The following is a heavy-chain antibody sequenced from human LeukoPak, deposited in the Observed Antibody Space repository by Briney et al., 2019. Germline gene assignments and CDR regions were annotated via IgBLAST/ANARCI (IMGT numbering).Heavy chain of an antibody. Sequence: GSLRLSCAASGFTFSSYWMSWVRQAPGKGLEWVANIKQDGSEKYYVDSVKGRFTISGDNAKNSLYLQMNSLRAEDTAVYYCASVLWEPYNWFDPWGQGTLVTVSS. J-gene: IGHJ5*02. CDR1: GFTFSSYW. CDR3: ASVLWEPYNWFDP. D-gene: IGHD1-26*01. V-gene: IGHV3-7*01. CDR2: IKQDGSEK.